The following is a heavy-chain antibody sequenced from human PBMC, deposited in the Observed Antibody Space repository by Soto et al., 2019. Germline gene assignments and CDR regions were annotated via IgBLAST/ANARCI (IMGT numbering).Heavy chain of an antibody. CDR3: ARDREAYYDILTGYYPYGMDV. Sequence: GGSLRLSCAASGFTFSTSWMNWVRQAPGKGLEWVANMNHDGSERYYVDSVKGRFAISRDNAKNLLYLQMNSLRVEDTAVYYCARDREAYYDILTGYYPYGMDVWGQGTTVTVSS. CDR1: GFTFSTSW. CDR2: MNHDGSER. J-gene: IGHJ6*02. V-gene: IGHV3-7*01. D-gene: IGHD3-9*01.